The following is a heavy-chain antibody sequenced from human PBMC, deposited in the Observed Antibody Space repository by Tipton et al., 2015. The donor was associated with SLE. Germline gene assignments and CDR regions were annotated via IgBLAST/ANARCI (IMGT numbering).Heavy chain of an antibody. V-gene: IGHV3-30*03. CDR3: ASLLTGDGRTD. CDR1: GFTFRSYS. J-gene: IGHJ4*02. CDR2: ISYDGRNK. D-gene: IGHD7-27*01. Sequence: SLRLSCAGGGFTFRSYSMHWVRQAPGRGLEWVAVISYDGRNKFYADFVKGRITISRDNSKNTLYLQMNSLRAEDTAVYYCASLLTGDGRTDWGQGTLVTVSS.